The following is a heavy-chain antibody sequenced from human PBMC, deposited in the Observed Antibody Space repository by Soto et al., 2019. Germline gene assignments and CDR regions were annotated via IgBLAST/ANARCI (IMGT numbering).Heavy chain of an antibody. Sequence: QVLLVQSGVEVKKPGASVKVSCKASGYTFNSYGVSWVRQAPGQGLEWMGWISAYNGNTKYSQNLQGRVTMTIDTTTSSAYLEVRSLRSDDTAIYYCARYFWSGQLPFYFDQWGQGTLVTVSS. D-gene: IGHD3-3*01. V-gene: IGHV1-18*01. CDR2: ISAYNGNT. J-gene: IGHJ4*02. CDR1: GYTFNSYG. CDR3: ARYFWSGQLPFYFDQ.